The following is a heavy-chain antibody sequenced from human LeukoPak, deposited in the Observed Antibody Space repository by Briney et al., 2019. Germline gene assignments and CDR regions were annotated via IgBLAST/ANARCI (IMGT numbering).Heavy chain of an antibody. J-gene: IGHJ4*02. CDR1: GFTFDDYG. D-gene: IGHD3-22*01. V-gene: IGHV3-20*04. CDR3: ARLLSGYYYDY. CDR2: INWNGGST. Sequence: GGSLRLSCAASGFTFDDYGMTWVHQAPGKGLEWVSGINWNGGSTGYADSVKGRFTISRDNAKNSLYLQMNSLRAEDTALYYCARLLSGYYYDYWGQGTLVTVSS.